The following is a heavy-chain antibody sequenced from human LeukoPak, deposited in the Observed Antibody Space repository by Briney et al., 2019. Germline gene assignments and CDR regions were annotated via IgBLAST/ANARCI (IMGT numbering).Heavy chain of an antibody. CDR3: ARASGGNSPLRDH. Sequence: PGGSLRLSCAASGFTFSSYWMSWVRQAPGKGLEGVAVIWYDGSNKYYADSVKGRFTISRDNSKNTLYLQMNSLRAEDTAVYYCARASGGNSPLRDHWGQGTLVTVSS. V-gene: IGHV3-33*08. D-gene: IGHD4-23*01. CDR2: IWYDGSNK. CDR1: GFTFSSYW. J-gene: IGHJ5*02.